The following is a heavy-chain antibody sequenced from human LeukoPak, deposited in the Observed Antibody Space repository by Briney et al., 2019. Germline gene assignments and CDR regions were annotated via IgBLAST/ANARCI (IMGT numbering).Heavy chain of an antibody. CDR3: ARGYRGMDV. J-gene: IGHJ6*02. D-gene: IGHD2-2*02. CDR1: GCTLSDHY. CDR2: TTNKATSYIT. V-gene: IGHV3-72*01. Sequence: GGSLRLSCAASGCTLSDHYMDWVRQAPGKGLEWVGRTTNKATSYITEYAASVKGRFTISRDESKNSLYLQMNGLQIEDTAVYYCARGYRGMDVWGQGTTVTVSS.